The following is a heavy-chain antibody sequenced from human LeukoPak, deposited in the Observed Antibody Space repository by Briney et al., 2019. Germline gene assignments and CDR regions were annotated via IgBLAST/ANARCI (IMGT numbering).Heavy chain of an antibody. D-gene: IGHD3-10*01. CDR3: AKGPNFGSWRAVDY. CDR1: DSSFRSHD. CDR2: IAGDGAS. Sequence: GGSLRLSCAASDSSFRSHDMSWVRQTLEKGLEWVSSIAGDGASFYADSVRGRFTISGDKSQNILYLQMNSLRADDTAIYYCAKGPNFGSWRAVDYWGQGSLVTVSS. V-gene: IGHV3-23*01. J-gene: IGHJ4*02.